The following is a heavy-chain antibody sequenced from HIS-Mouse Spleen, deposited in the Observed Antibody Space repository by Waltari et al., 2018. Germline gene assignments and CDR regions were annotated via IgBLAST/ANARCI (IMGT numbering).Heavy chain of an antibody. CDR1: GFSLSTSGMC. CDR3: ARIAEGYSSGWYAFDY. Sequence: QVTLRESGPALVKPTQTLTLTCTFSGFSLSTSGMCVSWIRQPPGKTLEWLARIYWDDDTYYSTSRKNKLKISKDTSENQVVLTMNKMDPVDTATYYCARIAEGYSSGWYAFDYWGQGTLVTVSS. D-gene: IGHD6-19*01. CDR2: IYWDDDT. V-gene: IGHV2-70*15. J-gene: IGHJ4*02.